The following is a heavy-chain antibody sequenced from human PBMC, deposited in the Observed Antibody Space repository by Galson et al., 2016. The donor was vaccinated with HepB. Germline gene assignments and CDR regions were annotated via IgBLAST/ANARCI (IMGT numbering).Heavy chain of an antibody. CDR1: GFTFSTYW. J-gene: IGHJ6*02. V-gene: IGHV3-33*08. CDR2: IWYDGSNK. D-gene: IGHD2-15*01. CDR3: ARFGGSLGMDV. Sequence: SLRLSCAASGFTFSTYWMNWVRQAPGKGLEWVALIWYDGSNKHYADSVKGRFTISRDNSKNTLYLQTNSLTAEDTAVYYCARFGGSLGMDVWGQGTTVTVSS.